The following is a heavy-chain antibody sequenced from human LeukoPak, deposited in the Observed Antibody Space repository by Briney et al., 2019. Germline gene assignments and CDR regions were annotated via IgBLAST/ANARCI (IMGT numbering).Heavy chain of an antibody. CDR1: GFSLSTSGVG. Sequence: KVSGPTLVKPTQTITLTCTFSGFSLSTSGVGVGWIRQPPGKALEWLALIYWDDDKRYSPSLKSRLTITKDTSKTQVVLTMTNMDPVDTATYWCAHKESDKALTPHSDYFDYWGQGTLGTVSS. V-gene: IGHV2-5*02. CDR3: AHKESDKALTPHSDYFDY. J-gene: IGHJ4*02. CDR2: IYWDDDK. D-gene: IGHD1-14*01.